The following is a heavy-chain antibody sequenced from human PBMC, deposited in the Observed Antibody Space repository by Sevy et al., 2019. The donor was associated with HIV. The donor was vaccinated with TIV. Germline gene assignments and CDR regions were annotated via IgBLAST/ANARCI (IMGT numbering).Heavy chain of an antibody. CDR1: GGSISSGGYS. J-gene: IGHJ4*02. D-gene: IGHD2-15*01. CDR2: IYHSGST. CDR3: ARVRGDFCSGGSCHGGYFDY. Sequence: SETLSLTCAVSGGSISSGGYSWSWIRQPPGKGLEWIGYIYHSGSTYYNPSLKSPVTLSVDRSKNQFSLKRSSVTAADTAVYYCARVRGDFCSGGSCHGGYFDYWGQGTLVTVSS. V-gene: IGHV4-30-2*01.